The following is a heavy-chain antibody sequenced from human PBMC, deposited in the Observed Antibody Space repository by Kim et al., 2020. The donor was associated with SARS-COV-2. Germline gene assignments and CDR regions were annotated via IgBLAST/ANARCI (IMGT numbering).Heavy chain of an antibody. CDR3: AKDRCSVGSCSSDPGYF. J-gene: IGHJ1*01. Sequence: GGSLRLSCAASGFTFSSYGMHWVRQAPGKGLEWVAVISYDGSNKYYADSVKGRFTISRDNSKNTLYLQMNSLRAEDTAVYYCAKDRCSVGSCSSDPGYF. V-gene: IGHV3-30*18. CDR1: GFTFSSYG. D-gene: IGHD2-15*01. CDR2: ISYDGSNK.